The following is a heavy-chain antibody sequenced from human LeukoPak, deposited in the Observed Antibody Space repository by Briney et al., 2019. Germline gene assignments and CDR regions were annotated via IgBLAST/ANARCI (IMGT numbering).Heavy chain of an antibody. Sequence: PGGSLRLSGAASGFSCGNYALSWARQAPGKGPEWVSSISGSGVSTYYADSVKGRFTISRDNPKNTLYMQMNSLRAEDTAVYYCARKRWLQLYYFDYWGQGTLVTVSS. D-gene: IGHD5-24*01. CDR1: GFSCGNYA. V-gene: IGHV3-23*01. J-gene: IGHJ4*02. CDR3: ARKRWLQLYYFDY. CDR2: ISGSGVST.